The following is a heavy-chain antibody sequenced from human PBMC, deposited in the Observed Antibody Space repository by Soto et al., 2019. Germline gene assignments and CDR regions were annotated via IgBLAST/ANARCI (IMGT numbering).Heavy chain of an antibody. CDR3: ARGVYSYGSDPYYYGMDV. Sequence: ASVKVPCKASGYTFTSYGISWVRQAPGQGLEWMGWISAYNGNTNYAQKLQGRVTMTTDTSTSTAYMELRSLRSDDTAVYYCARGVYSYGSDPYYYGMDVWGQGTTVTVSS. V-gene: IGHV1-18*04. CDR2: ISAYNGNT. J-gene: IGHJ6*02. D-gene: IGHD5-18*01. CDR1: GYTFTSYG.